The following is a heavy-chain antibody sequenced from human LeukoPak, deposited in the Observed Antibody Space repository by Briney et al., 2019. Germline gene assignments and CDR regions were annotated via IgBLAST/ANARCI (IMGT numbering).Heavy chain of an antibody. J-gene: IGHJ4*02. CDR1: GYTFTSYG. V-gene: IGHV1-18*03. D-gene: IGHD3-3*01. Sequence: ASVKVSCKASGYTFTSYGISWVRQAPGQGLEWMGWISAYNGNTNYAQKLQGRVTMTTDTSTSTAYMELRSLRSDDMAVYYCARGLGYDFWSGYSPGYYFDYWGQGTLVTVSS. CDR2: ISAYNGNT. CDR3: ARGLGYDFWSGYSPGYYFDY.